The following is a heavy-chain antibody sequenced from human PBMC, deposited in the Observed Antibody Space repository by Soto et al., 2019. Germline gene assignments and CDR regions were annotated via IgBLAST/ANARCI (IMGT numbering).Heavy chain of an antibody. V-gene: IGHV3-23*01. J-gene: IGHJ5*02. D-gene: IGHD3-3*01. CDR1: GFTFSSYA. Sequence: GSLRLSCAAAGFTFSSYAMSWVRQAPGKGLEWVSAISGSGGSTYYADSVKGRFTISRDNSKNTLYLQMNSLRAEDTAVYYCAKGTPYYDFWSGYDNWFDPWGQGTLVTVSS. CDR2: ISGSGGST. CDR3: AKGTPYYDFWSGYDNWFDP.